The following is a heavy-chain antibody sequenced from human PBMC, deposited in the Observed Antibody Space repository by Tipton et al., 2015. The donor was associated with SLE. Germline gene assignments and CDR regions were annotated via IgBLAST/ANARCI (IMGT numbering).Heavy chain of an antibody. D-gene: IGHD3-3*01. V-gene: IGHV4-39*07. J-gene: IGHJ4*02. Sequence: TLSLTCTVSGGSISSSRFYWGWLRQPPGKGLEWIGHIYFSGTTYYNPSLKSRVTISVDTSKNHFSLNLSSVTAADAAVYYCARSPAGVVITYFDYWGQGTLGTVFS. CDR2: IYFSGTT. CDR3: ARSPAGVVITYFDY. CDR1: GGSISSSRFY.